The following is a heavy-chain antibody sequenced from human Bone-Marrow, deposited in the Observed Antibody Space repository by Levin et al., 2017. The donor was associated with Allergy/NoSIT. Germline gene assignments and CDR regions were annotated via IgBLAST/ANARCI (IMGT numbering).Heavy chain of an antibody. CDR3: ARQRCSSTSCYAPPGDTYYYYYYMDV. CDR2: IYYSGKN. J-gene: IGHJ6*03. Sequence: PSETLSLTCTVSGGSISGYFWSWLRQPPGKGLEWIGYIYYSGKNKYNPSLKSRVTISVDTSKNQFSLRLSSVTAADTAVYYCARQRCSSTSCYAPPGDTYYYYYYMDVWGKGTTVTVSS. CDR1: GGSISGYF. D-gene: IGHD2-2*01. V-gene: IGHV4-59*08.